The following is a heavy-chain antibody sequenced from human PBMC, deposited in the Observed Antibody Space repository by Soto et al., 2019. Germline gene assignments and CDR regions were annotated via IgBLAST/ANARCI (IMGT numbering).Heavy chain of an antibody. V-gene: IGHV1-46*03. CDR2: INPSGGSA. CDR1: GYTFSIYY. Sequence: ASVNVSCKASGYTFSIYYMQWVRQAPGQGLEWMGMINPSGGSASYTQKFQGRVTMTRDTSTNTIYMELTSLRSEDTAVYYCARSHYYGSGAYTLDDNWGQGTLVTVSS. J-gene: IGHJ4*02. D-gene: IGHD3-10*01. CDR3: ARSHYYGSGAYTLDDN.